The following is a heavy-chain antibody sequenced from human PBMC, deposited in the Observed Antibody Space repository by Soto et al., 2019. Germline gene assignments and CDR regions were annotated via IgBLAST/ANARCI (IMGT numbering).Heavy chain of an antibody. CDR2: IKSKTDGGTT. D-gene: IGHD6-13*01. CDR1: GFTFSNAW. J-gene: IGHJ4*02. CDR3: TTDPDSSSWKVDY. V-gene: IGHV3-15*07. Sequence: EVQLVESGGGLVKPGGSLRLSCAASGFTFSNAWMNWVRQAPGKGLEWVGRIKSKTDGGTTDYAAPVKGRFTISRDDSKNTLYLQMNSLKTEDTAVYYCTTDPDSSSWKVDYWGKGTLVTVSS.